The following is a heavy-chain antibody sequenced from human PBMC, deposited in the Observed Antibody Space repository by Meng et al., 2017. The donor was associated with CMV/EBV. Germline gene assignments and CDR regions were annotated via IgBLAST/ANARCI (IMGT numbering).Heavy chain of an antibody. V-gene: IGHV3-21*01. D-gene: IGHD3-22*01. J-gene: IGHJ5*02. CDR2: ISSSSSYI. CDR3: AREGSGYYYPNWFDP. CDR1: GFTFSSYS. Sequence: ETLSLTCAASGFTFSSYSMNWVRQAPGKGLEWVSSISSSSSYIYYADSVKGRFTISRDNAKNSLYLQMNSLRAEDTAVYYCAREGSGYYYPNWFDPWGQGTLVTVSS.